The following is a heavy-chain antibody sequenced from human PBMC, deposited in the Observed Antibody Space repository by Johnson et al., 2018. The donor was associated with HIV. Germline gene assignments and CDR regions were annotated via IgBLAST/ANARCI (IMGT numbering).Heavy chain of an antibody. D-gene: IGHD3-10*01. J-gene: IGHJ3*02. CDR1: GFTFRSYW. V-gene: IGHV3-7*05. CDR3: ARTLWFRELLGAFDI. Sequence: EQLVESGGGLVEPGESLRLSCAASGFTFRSYWMSWVRQAPGTGLEWVANINLDGSAKNYVDSVKGRFTISRDNAKNSLYLQMNSLRVEDTAVYYCARTLWFRELLGAFDIWGQGTMVTVSS. CDR2: INLDGSAK.